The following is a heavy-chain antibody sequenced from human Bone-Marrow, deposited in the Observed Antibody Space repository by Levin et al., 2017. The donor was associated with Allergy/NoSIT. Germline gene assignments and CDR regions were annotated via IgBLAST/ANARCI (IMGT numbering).Heavy chain of an antibody. Sequence: GGSLRLSCAASGFDFSDYYMSWIRQTPGKGLEWIAYISTRSSYTNYADSVKGRFTISRDNDRNLLFLQMNSLRAEDTAVYYCVRDGDCASGSCYGYWGQGNLVNVSS. CDR3: VRDGDCASGSCYGY. D-gene: IGHD2-15*01. V-gene: IGHV3-11*05. J-gene: IGHJ4*02. CDR2: ISTRSSYT. CDR1: GFDFSDYY.